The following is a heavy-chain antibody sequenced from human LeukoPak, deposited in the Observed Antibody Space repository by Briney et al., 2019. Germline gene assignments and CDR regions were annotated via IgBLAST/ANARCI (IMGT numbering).Heavy chain of an antibody. CDR2: ISAYNGNT. Sequence: GASVKVSCKASGYTFTSYGISWVRQAPGQGLEWMGWISAYNGNTNYAQKLQGRVTMTTDTSTSTAYMELRSLRSDDTAVYYCARDGYMVRGVIIWVNYYNWFDPWGQGTLVTVSS. J-gene: IGHJ5*02. CDR1: GYTFTSYG. V-gene: IGHV1-18*01. CDR3: ARDGYMVRGVIIWVNYYNWFDP. D-gene: IGHD3-10*01.